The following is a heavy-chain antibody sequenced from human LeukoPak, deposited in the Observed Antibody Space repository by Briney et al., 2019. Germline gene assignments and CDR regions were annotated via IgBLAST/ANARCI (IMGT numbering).Heavy chain of an antibody. CDR1: GFTFSSYS. D-gene: IGHD3-22*01. CDR2: ISSSSSYI. V-gene: IGHV3-21*01. Sequence: GGSLRLSCAASGFTFSSYSMNWGRQAPGKGLEWVSSISSSSSYIYYADSVKGRFTISRDNAKNSLYLQMNRLSAEDTAVYYCARARETYYHASSGYYPHYYYYGMDVWGQGTTVTVSS. CDR3: ARARETYYHASSGYYPHYYYYGMDV. J-gene: IGHJ6*02.